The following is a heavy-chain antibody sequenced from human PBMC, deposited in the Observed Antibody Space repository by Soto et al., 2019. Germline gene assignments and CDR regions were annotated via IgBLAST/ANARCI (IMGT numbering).Heavy chain of an antibody. CDR2: IWYDGSNK. CDR3: ASSLLAIVVVPAALGSGYYGMDV. Sequence: QVQLVESGGGVVQPGRSLRLSCAASGFTFSSYGMHWVRQAPGKGLEWVAVIWYDGSNKYYADYVKGRFTISRDNSKNTLYLQMNSLRAEDTAVYYCASSLLAIVVVPAALGSGYYGMDVWGQGTTVTVSS. V-gene: IGHV3-33*01. J-gene: IGHJ6*02. D-gene: IGHD2-2*03. CDR1: GFTFSSYG.